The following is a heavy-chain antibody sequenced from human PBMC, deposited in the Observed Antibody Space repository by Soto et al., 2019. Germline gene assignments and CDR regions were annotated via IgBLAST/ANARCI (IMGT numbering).Heavy chain of an antibody. Sequence: ASVXVSCKASGYTFTGYYMHWVRQAPGQGLEWMGWINPNSGGTNYAQKFQGWVTMTRDTSISTAYMELSRLRSDDTAVYYCARVSMLPANVFDIWGQGTMVTVSS. V-gene: IGHV1-2*04. CDR1: GYTFTGYY. D-gene: IGHD2-8*01. CDR2: INPNSGGT. CDR3: ARVSMLPANVFDI. J-gene: IGHJ3*02.